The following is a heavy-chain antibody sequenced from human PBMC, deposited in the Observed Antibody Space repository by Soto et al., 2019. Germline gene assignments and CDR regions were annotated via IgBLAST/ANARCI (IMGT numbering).Heavy chain of an antibody. D-gene: IGHD3-10*01. CDR2: ISTYNGNT. CDR3: ARGSYGELLFDY. Sequence: GASVEVSCKASGYTFSICGVIWARQAPGQGLEWMGWISTYNGNTNYAQNLQGRVTMTADTSTSAAYMELRSLRSDDTAIYYCARGSYGELLFDYWGQGTPVTVSS. V-gene: IGHV1-18*01. CDR1: GYTFSICG. J-gene: IGHJ4*02.